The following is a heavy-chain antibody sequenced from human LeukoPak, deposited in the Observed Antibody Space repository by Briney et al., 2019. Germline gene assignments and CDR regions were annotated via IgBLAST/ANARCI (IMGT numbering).Heavy chain of an antibody. CDR1: GFTFSSYA. V-gene: IGHV3-30-3*01. Sequence: PGRYLRLSCAASGFTFSSYAMDWVRQAPGKGLEGVAVISYDGSNKYYADSVKGRFTISRDNSKNTLYMQMNSLRAEDTAVYYCARRAPYYYDSSGHWGQGTLVTVSS. J-gene: IGHJ4*02. CDR3: ARRAPYYYDSSGH. D-gene: IGHD3-22*01. CDR2: ISYDGSNK.